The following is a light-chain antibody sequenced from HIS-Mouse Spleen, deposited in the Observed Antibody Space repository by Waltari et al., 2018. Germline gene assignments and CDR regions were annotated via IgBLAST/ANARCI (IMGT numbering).Light chain of an antibody. V-gene: IGLV2-11*01. CDR2: EVS. CDR1: SSDVGGYNY. Sequence: QSALTQPRSVSGSPGQSVTISCTGTSSDVGGYNYVSWYQQHPGKAPKLMIYEVSKRPSGVPDRFSGSKSGNTASLTVSGLQAEDEADYYCSSYAGSRVFGGGTKLTVL. CDR3: SSYAGSRV. J-gene: IGLJ3*02.